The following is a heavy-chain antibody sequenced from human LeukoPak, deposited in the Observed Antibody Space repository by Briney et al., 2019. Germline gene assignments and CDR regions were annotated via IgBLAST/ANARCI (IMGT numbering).Heavy chain of an antibody. J-gene: IGHJ6*03. Sequence: SETLSLTCAVSGYSISSSYYWGWIRQPPVKGLEWIGSIYHSGSTYYNPSLKSRVTISVDTSKNQFSLKLSSVTAADTAVYYCARMISTDYMDVWGKGTTVTVSS. CDR3: ARMISTDYMDV. D-gene: IGHD3-16*01. CDR1: GYSISSSYY. CDR2: IYHSGST. V-gene: IGHV4-38-2*01.